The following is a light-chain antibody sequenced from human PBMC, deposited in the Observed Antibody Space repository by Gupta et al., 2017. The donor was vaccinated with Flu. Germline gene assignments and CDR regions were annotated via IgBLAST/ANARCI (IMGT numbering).Light chain of an antibody. CDR2: AAS. Sequence: DIQMTQSQSSVSASVGDRVTITCRASQDISSWLEWYQQKPGQAPKLIIYAASRGQSGVPERFSGSGYAKDFTLTSSRRQSEDVAYYYQQQNNSLMSFGQGTKVDIK. CDR3: QQNNSLMS. J-gene: IGKJ1*01. CDR1: QDISSW. V-gene: IGKV1-12*01.